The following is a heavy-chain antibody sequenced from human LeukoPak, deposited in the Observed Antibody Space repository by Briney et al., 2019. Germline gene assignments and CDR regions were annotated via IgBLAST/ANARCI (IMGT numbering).Heavy chain of an antibody. D-gene: IGHD2-15*01. CDR1: GGSISSGGYY. CDR3: ARAEVAATPFDP. Sequence: PSETLSLTCTVSGGSISSGGYYWSWIRQHPGMGMEWIGYIYYSGSTYYNPSLKSRVTISVETSKNQFSLKLSSVTAADTAVYYCARAEVAATPFDPWGQGTLVTVSS. CDR2: IYYSGST. V-gene: IGHV4-31*03. J-gene: IGHJ5*02.